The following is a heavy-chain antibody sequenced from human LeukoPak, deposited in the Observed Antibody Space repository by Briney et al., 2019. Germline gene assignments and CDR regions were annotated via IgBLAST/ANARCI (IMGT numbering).Heavy chain of an antibody. J-gene: IGHJ3*02. CDR2: IYHIGTT. V-gene: IGHV4-39*01. D-gene: IGHD6-13*01. CDR1: GGSISTDTYY. Sequence: SETLSLACTVSGGSISTDTYYWGWIRQPPGKGLQWIGTIYHIGTTYFNPSLNSRVSTSFDTSKNQFSLQLTSMTAADTAVYYCARLRQQQVFAFDIWGQGTMVTVSS. CDR3: ARLRQQQVFAFDI.